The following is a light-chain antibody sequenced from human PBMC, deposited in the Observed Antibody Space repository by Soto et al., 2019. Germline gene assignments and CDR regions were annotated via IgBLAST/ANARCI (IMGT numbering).Light chain of an antibody. J-gene: IGKJ1*01. CDR1: QSISSW. V-gene: IGKV1-5*01. CDR2: DAS. Sequence: DIQMTQSPSVLSASVGDRATITCRASQSISSWLAWYQQKPGKAPKLLIYDASTLQSGVPSRYSGSGSGTEFTLTISNLQPDDFATYYCQQYESYSPWTFGQGTKVEIK. CDR3: QQYESYSPWT.